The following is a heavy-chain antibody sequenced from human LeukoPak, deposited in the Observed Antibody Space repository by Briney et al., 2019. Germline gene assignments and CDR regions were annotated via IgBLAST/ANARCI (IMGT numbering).Heavy chain of an antibody. CDR2: INPNSGGT. CDR3: ARDWFIAAAGTSEQNFDY. D-gene: IGHD6-13*01. Sequence: ASVKVSCKASGYTFTGYYMHWVRQAPGQGLEWMGWINPNSGGTNYAQKFQGRVTMTRDTSISTAYVELSRLRSDDTAVYYCARDWFIAAAGTSEQNFDYWGQGTLVTVSS. CDR1: GYTFTGYY. J-gene: IGHJ4*02. V-gene: IGHV1-2*02.